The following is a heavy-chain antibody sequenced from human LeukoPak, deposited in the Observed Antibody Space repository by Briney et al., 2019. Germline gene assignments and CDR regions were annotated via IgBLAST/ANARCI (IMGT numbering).Heavy chain of an antibody. CDR2: IGNGGGHI. CDR1: GFTFDDYY. D-gene: IGHD3-16*02. J-gene: IGHJ4*02. Sequence: GGSLRLSCAASGFTFDDYYMSWIRQAPGEGLDWVSYIGNGGGHISYADSVKGRFTISRDNIKNSLYLHMDSLRADDTAVYYCARGFSSYPAEWGQGTLVTIS. V-gene: IGHV3-11*01. CDR3: ARGFSSYPAE.